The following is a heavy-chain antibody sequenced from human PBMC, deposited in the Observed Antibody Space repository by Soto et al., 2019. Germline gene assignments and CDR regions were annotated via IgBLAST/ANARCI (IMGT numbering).Heavy chain of an antibody. Sequence: QVQLQESGPGLVKPSQTLSLTCTVSGGSISSGSYYWSWIRQHPGKGLEWIGYIYYSGSTYYNPSLMRRVTRSLDKSKNQLSLKLSSVTAADTAVYYCARVIWLPTSPSSFDYWCQVTLVTVSS. J-gene: IGHJ4*02. D-gene: IGHD5-12*01. CDR3: ARVIWLPTSPSSFDY. CDR1: GGSISSGSYY. CDR2: IYYSGST. V-gene: IGHV4-31*03.